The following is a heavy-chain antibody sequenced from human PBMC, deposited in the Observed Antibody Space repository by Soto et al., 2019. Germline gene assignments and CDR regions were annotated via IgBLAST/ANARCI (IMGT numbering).Heavy chain of an antibody. CDR1: GFDVTTNC. D-gene: IGHD1-1*01. CDR2: VCTGGAT. J-gene: IGHJ1*01. V-gene: IGHV3-53*01. Sequence: PGGSLRLSCVGSGFDVTTNCMRWVRQAPGKGLECVSIVCTGGATHYADSVKGRFTISRDSSKNTVHLQMNNVRAEDTAVYYCVRDKRTISGIFPGYWGQGNQVTVSS. CDR3: VRDKRTISGIFPGY.